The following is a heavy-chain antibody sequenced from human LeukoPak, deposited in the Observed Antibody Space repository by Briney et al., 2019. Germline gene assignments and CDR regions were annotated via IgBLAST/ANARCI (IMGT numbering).Heavy chain of an antibody. V-gene: IGHV4-30-2*01. CDR1: GGSISSGGYS. J-gene: IGHJ4*02. CDR2: IYHSGST. CDR3: ARESSGLGRYYDY. Sequence: PSQTLSLTCAVSGGSISSGGYSWSWIRQPPGKGLEWIGYIYHSGSTYYNPSLKSRVTISVDRSKNQFSLKLSSVTAADTAVYYCARESSGLGRYYDYWGQGTLVTVSS. D-gene: IGHD3-10*01.